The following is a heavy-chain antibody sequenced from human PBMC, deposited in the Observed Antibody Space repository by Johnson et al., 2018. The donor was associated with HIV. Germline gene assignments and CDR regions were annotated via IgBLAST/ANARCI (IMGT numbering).Heavy chain of an antibody. D-gene: IGHD3-22*01. CDR2: INWNGGST. CDR3: ASCERDSSGRGAFDI. CDR1: GFTFDDYG. J-gene: IGHJ3*02. Sequence: MLLVESGGGLVQPGGSLRLSCAASGFTFDDYGMSWVRQAPGKGLEWVSGINWNGGSTGYADSVKGRFTISRDNSKNTLYLQMNSLRYEDTAVYYCASCERDSSGRGAFDIWGQGTMVTVSS. V-gene: IGHV3-20*04.